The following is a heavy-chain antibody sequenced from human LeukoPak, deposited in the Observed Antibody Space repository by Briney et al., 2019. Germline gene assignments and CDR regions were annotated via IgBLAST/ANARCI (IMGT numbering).Heavy chain of an antibody. Sequence: SETLSLTCTVSGGSLSRDIFYWSWIRQPAGKRLEWIGRIYDSGATTYTSSPKSRAAIQMDTSKTRSSLQLTSVTAADTAVYYCAGTRRYCSGGSCYNWFDPWGQGTLVTVSS. J-gene: IGHJ5*02. V-gene: IGHV4-61*02. CDR3: AGTRRYCSGGSCYNWFDP. CDR2: IYDSGAT. CDR1: GGSLSRDIFY. D-gene: IGHD2-15*01.